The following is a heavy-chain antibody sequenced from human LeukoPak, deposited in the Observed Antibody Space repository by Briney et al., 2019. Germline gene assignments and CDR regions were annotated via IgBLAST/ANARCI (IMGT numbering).Heavy chain of an antibody. J-gene: IGHJ4*02. CDR1: GGSIRSSSYY. CDR2: IYYSGST. V-gene: IGHV4-39*07. D-gene: IGHD6-13*01. CDR3: ASPSKGGAAGKRIDY. Sequence: SETLSLTCTVSGGSIRSSSYYWGWIRQPPGKGLEWIGSIYYSGSTNYNPSLKSRVTISVDTSKNQFSLKLSSVTAADTAVYYCASPSKGGAAGKRIDYWGQGTLVTVSS.